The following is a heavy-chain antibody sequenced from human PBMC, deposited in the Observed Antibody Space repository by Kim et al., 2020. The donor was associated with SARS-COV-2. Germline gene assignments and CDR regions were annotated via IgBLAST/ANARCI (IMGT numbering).Heavy chain of an antibody. CDR1: GGSISSGGYS. CDR2: IYHSGST. D-gene: IGHD4-17*01. J-gene: IGHJ4*02. CDR3: ARARYGDASFDY. Sequence: SETLSLTCAVSGGSISSGGYSWSWIRQPPGKGLEWIGYIYHSGSTYYNPSLKSRVTISVDRSKNQFSLKLSSVTAADTAVYYCARARYGDASFDYWGQGTLVTVSS. V-gene: IGHV4-30-2*01.